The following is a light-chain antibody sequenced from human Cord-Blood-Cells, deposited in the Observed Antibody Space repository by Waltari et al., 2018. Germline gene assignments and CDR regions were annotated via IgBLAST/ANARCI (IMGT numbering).Light chain of an antibody. CDR1: QGISSA. Sequence: AIQLTQSPSSLSASVGDRVPITGRASQGISSALAWYQQKPGKAPQLLIYDASSLESGVPSRFSGSGSGTDFTLTISCLQPEDFATYCGQQFNSDPLTFGGGTKVEIK. V-gene: IGKV1-13*02. J-gene: IGKJ4*01. CDR2: DAS. CDR3: QQFNSDPLT.